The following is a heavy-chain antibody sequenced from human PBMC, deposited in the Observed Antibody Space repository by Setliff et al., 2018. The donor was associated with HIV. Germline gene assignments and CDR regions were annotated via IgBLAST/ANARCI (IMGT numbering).Heavy chain of an antibody. J-gene: IGHJ3*01. CDR1: RFTFSSYW. CDR3: SLGYCSGGSCYSDPEVAFDV. Sequence: GGSLRLSCDASRFTFSSYWIHWVRQAPGKRLVWVSRLSADGSDTSYADSVKGRFTISRDNAKNTLYLQMNSLRAEDTALYYCSLGYCSGGSCYSDPEVAFDVWGQGTMVTVSS. CDR2: LSADGSDT. V-gene: IGHV3-74*01. D-gene: IGHD2-15*01.